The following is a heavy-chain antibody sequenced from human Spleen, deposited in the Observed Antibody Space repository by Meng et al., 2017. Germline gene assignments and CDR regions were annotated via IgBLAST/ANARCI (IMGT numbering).Heavy chain of an antibody. D-gene: IGHD2-21*01. CDR3: ARVGESGDSLDS. V-gene: IGHV4-4*02. Sequence: QVQLQESGPGLVEPSGTLSLTCVVSGASIIGSHWWSWVRQPPGKGLEWIGEIYHIGSTNYNPSLKSRVTILVDKSKNEFSLDLSSVTAADTAVYYCARVGESGDSLDSWGQGTLVTVSS. J-gene: IGHJ4*02. CDR2: IYHIGST. CDR1: GASIIGSHW.